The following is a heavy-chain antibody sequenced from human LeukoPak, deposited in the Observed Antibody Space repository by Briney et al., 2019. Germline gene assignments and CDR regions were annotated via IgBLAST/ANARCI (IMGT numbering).Heavy chain of an antibody. Sequence: GASVKVSCKASGYTFTGPYIHWTRQAPGQGLEWMGWINPIFGTTNYAQKFQGRVTITTDESTSTAYMELSSLRSEDTAVYYCARGGEANYYDTSGYYLYYYWGQGTLVTVSS. D-gene: IGHD3-22*01. CDR3: ARGGEANYYDTSGYYLYYY. CDR1: GYTFTGPY. J-gene: IGHJ4*02. CDR2: INPIFGTT. V-gene: IGHV1-69*05.